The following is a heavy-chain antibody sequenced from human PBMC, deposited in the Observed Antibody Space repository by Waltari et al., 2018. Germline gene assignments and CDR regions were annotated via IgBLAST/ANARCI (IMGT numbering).Heavy chain of an antibody. CDR1: GFSFNNYW. V-gene: IGHV3-7*01. J-gene: IGHJ4*02. CDR2: LKRDGSEI. D-gene: IGHD7-27*01. Sequence: EVQLVESGGGLVQPGGSLRLSCAGSGFSFNNYWLSWLRQASGEGLEGVGKLKRDGSEIYHVDYVKGRLSISGDNAKKSLYLQMTGLRGDDTDVFYCVTWGDLGNFWGQGTLGTVSA. CDR3: VTWGDLGNF.